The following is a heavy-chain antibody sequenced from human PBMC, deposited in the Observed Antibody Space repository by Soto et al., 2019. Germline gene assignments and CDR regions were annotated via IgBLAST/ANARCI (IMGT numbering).Heavy chain of an antibody. CDR1: GFTFSDYH. Sequence: QVQLVESGGGLVKPGWSLRLSCAASGFTFSDYHMSWIRQAPGKGLEWVSYISSSGSNVYYADSVKGRFTISRDNSKNSLYLQMNSLRVEDTAVYYCARRIVGTTGNAIDVWGQGTTVTVSS. J-gene: IGHJ6*02. D-gene: IGHD1-26*01. CDR2: ISSSGSNV. CDR3: ARRIVGTTGNAIDV. V-gene: IGHV3-11*01.